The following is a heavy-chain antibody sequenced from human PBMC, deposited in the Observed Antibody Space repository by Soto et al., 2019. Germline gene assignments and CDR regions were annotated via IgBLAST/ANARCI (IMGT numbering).Heavy chain of an antibody. J-gene: IGHJ5*02. CDR2: TYYRSIWQT. Sequence: QVQLQQSGPGLVKPSQTLSLTCAISGDSVSSNDAVWNWIRQSPSRGLEWLGRTYYRSIWQTESTVYGKKRIPVHNDASKNKFSPPLNSVPPAAAAMSYCARLVGNSWLDHWGQGTLVTVSA. CDR1: GDSVSSNDAV. D-gene: IGHD6-6*01. CDR3: ARLVGNSWLDH. V-gene: IGHV6-1*01.